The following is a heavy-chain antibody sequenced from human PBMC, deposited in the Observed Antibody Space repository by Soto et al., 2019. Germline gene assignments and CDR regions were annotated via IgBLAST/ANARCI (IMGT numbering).Heavy chain of an antibody. D-gene: IGHD2-2*01. CDR2: IYHSGST. CDR1: GGSISSGGYS. Sequence: PSETLSLTCAVSGGSISSGGYSWSWIRQPPGKGLEWIGYIYHSGSTYYNPSLKSRVTISVDRSKNQFSLKLSSVTAADTAVYYCARGGYCSSTSCYTEANWFDPWGQGTLVTLS. V-gene: IGHV4-30-2*01. J-gene: IGHJ5*02. CDR3: ARGGYCSSTSCYTEANWFDP.